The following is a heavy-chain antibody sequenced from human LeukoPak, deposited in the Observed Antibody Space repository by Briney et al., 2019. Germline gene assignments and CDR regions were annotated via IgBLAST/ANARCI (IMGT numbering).Heavy chain of an antibody. D-gene: IGHD2-2*01. V-gene: IGHV4-34*01. Sequence: PETPSLTCALYGGSPTGYYWRWIRHPPGEGLEWIGEINHCGSTNYNPSLKSRVTISLDTSMKKFSLKVNSVTAADTAVYYCASTERCSTTCPLDYWGQGTLVTVSS. CDR2: INHCGST. CDR3: ASTERCSTTCPLDY. CDR1: GGSPTGYY. J-gene: IGHJ4*02.